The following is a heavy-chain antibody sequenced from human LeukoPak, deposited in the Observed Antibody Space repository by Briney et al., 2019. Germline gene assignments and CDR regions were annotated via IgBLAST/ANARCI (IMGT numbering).Heavy chain of an antibody. J-gene: IGHJ4*02. Sequence: ASVKVSCKASGYTFTSYYMHWVRQAPGQGLEWMGIINPSGGSTSYAQKLQGRVTMTRDTSTSTVYMELNRLRSEDTAVYYCARCGEPSYDILTGYSRFDYWGQGTLVTVSS. D-gene: IGHD3-9*01. CDR2: INPSGGST. CDR3: ARCGEPSYDILTGYSRFDY. V-gene: IGHV1-46*01. CDR1: GYTFTSYY.